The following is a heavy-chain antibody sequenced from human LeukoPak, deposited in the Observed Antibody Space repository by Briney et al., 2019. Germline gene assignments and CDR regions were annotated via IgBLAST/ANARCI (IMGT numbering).Heavy chain of an antibody. V-gene: IGHV3-74*01. CDR3: ARDGSSWSFDY. Sequence: AGGSLRLSCAASGFTFSSYWMYWVRQAAGKGLVWVSRINNDGSSTSYADSYADSVKGRFTISRDNAKNTLYLQMNSLRAEDTAVYYCARDGSSWSFDYWGQGTLVTVSS. D-gene: IGHD6-13*01. J-gene: IGHJ4*02. CDR2: INNDGSST. CDR1: GFTFSSYW.